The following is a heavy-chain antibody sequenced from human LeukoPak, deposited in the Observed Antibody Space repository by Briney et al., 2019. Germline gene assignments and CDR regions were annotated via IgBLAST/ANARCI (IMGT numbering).Heavy chain of an antibody. CDR2: INQDGSQK. CDR1: GFTFSSYW. CDR3: ARDWFDGDYDRFDY. D-gene: IGHD4-17*01. Sequence: GGSLRLSCAVSGFTFSSYWMSWFRQAPGKGLEWVANINQDGSQKFSVDSVKGRFTISRDNAKNSLSLQMNSLRVEDTAVYYCARDWFDGDYDRFDYWGQETRVTVSS. J-gene: IGHJ4*02. V-gene: IGHV3-7*03.